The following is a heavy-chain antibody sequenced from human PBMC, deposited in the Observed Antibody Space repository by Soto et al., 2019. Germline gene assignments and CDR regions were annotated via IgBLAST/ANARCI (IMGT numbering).Heavy chain of an antibody. CDR3: AAGYTTGLDGFDI. D-gene: IGHD2-2*02. CDR1: GYTFSNHW. CDR2: IYPDDSDA. V-gene: IGHV5-51*01. Sequence: EVQLVQSGAEVKKPGESLRISCQGSGYTFSNHWIGWLRQMPGKGLEWMGIIYPDDSDARYSPSFQGLVTLSVDKSISTAYLQWRSLKASDSAMYYCAAGYTTGLDGFDIWGQGTMVTVSS. J-gene: IGHJ3*02.